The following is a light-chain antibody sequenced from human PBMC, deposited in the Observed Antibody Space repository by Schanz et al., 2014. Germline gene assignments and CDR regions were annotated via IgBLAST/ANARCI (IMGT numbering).Light chain of an antibody. CDR2: EVN. V-gene: IGLV2-8*01. Sequence: QSALTQPPSASGSPGQSVTISCTGTSSDVGGYKYVSWYQLHPGKAPKLMIYEVNQRPSGVPDRFSGSKSGNTASLTVSGLQDEDEADYYCSSYAGSNNYVFGPGTKLTVL. CDR3: SSYAGSNNYV. J-gene: IGLJ1*01. CDR1: SSDVGGYKY.